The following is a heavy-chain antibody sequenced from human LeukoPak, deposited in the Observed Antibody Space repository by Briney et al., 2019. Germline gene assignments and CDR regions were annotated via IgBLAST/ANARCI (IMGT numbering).Heavy chain of an antibody. J-gene: IGHJ5*02. D-gene: IGHD5-24*01. V-gene: IGHV4-39*07. CDR3: ARLQRWLQLRWFDP. Sequence: PSETLSLTCTVSGGSISSSSYYWGWIRQPPGKGLEWIGSIYYSGSTYYNPSLKSRVTISVDTSKNQFSLKLSSVTAADTAVYYCARLQRWLQLRWFDPWGQGTLVTVSS. CDR2: IYYSGST. CDR1: GGSISSSSYY.